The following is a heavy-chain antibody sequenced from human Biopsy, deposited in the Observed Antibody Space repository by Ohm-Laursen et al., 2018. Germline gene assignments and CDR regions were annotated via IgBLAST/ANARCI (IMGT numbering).Heavy chain of an antibody. J-gene: IGHJ2*01. Sequence: SDTLSLTCTVSGDSISSYYWSWIRQPPGKGLEWIGYVYYTGSTDYNPSLQSRVTIPVDTSKNHFSLRLRSVTPADTAIYCARDRGYYSDRTVPGYFDLWGRGTLVTVSS. CDR3: ARDRGYYSDRTVPGYFDL. CDR1: GDSISSYY. CDR2: VYYTGST. D-gene: IGHD3-22*01. V-gene: IGHV4-59*01.